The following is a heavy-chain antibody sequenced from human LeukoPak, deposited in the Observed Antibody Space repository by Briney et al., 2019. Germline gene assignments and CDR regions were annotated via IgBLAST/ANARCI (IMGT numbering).Heavy chain of an antibody. CDR2: ISAYNGNT. CDR1: GYTFTSYG. CDR3: ARDRYDFWSGYYEPYNWFDP. D-gene: IGHD3-3*01. J-gene: IGHJ5*02. V-gene: IGHV1-18*01. Sequence: GASVKVSCKASGYTFTSYGVSWVRQAPGQGLEWMGWISAYNGNTNYAQKLQGRVTMTTDTSTSTAYMELSRLRSDDTAVYYCARDRYDFWSGYYEPYNWFDPWGQGTLVTVSS.